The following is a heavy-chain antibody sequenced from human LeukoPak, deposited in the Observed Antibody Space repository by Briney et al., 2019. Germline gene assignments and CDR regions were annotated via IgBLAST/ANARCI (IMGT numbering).Heavy chain of an antibody. D-gene: IGHD2-2*01. Sequence: PGGSLRLSWAASGFTLSTFDMNWVRQAPGKGLEWVSSISTSSRYIYYRDSVKVRFTISRDDAKNSLYLQMNSLTVEDTAVYYCARADCSGSTCYLRHSWFDPWGQGTLVTVSS. V-gene: IGHV3-21*06. CDR1: GFTLSTFD. CDR3: ARADCSGSTCYLRHSWFDP. CDR2: ISTSSRYI. J-gene: IGHJ5*02.